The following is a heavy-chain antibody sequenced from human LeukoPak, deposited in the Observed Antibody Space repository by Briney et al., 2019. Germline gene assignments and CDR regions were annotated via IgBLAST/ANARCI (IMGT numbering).Heavy chain of an antibody. Sequence: ASVKVSCKASGYTFTSYDINWVRQATGQGLEWMGWMNPNSGNTGYAQKFQGRVTMTRNTSISTAYMELSSLRSEDTAVYYCARGSFGYYGWGRNNCFAPGAQGTWVPVP. CDR2: MNPNSGNT. D-gene: IGHD3-10*01. J-gene: IGHJ5*02. V-gene: IGHV1-8*01. CDR3: ARGSFGYYGWGRNNCFAP. CDR1: GYTFTSYD.